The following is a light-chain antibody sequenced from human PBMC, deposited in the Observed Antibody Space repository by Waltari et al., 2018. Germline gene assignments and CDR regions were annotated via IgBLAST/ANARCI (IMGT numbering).Light chain of an antibody. CDR1: QPIVRH. CDR2: AAS. CDR3: QQTSSAPFT. Sequence: DIQMTQSPSSLSASVGDRVTITCRASQPIVRHLNWYQQKPGKAPKRLIYAASTLQRGVPSRFSGSGSGTDFTLAINSVQPDDFATYFCQQTSSAPFTFGRGTRLDFK. V-gene: IGKV1-39*01. J-gene: IGKJ5*01.